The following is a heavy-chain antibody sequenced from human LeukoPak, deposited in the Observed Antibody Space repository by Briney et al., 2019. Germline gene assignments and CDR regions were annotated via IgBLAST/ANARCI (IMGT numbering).Heavy chain of an antibody. CDR3: AGTPLGDSSSWPYYFHY. CDR1: SGSITSYY. V-gene: IGHV4-59*01. Sequence: SETLSLTCTVSSGSITSYYWSWVRQPPGKGLEWIGYIYYSGSTNYNPSLKSRVTISVDTSKKQFSLKLSSVTAADTAVYYCAGTPLGDSSSWPYYFHYWGQGTLVTVSS. D-gene: IGHD6-13*01. CDR2: IYYSGST. J-gene: IGHJ4*02.